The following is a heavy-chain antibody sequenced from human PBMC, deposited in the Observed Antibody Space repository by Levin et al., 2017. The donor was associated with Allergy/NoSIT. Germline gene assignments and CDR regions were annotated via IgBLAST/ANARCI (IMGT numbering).Heavy chain of an antibody. CDR3: TREQYKNPRSFITMVRGANPIYGMDV. Sequence: GGSLRLSCTASGFTFGDYAMSWFRQAPGKGLEWVGFIRSKAYGGTTEYAASVKGRFTISRDDSKSIAYLQMNSLKTEDTAVYYCTREQYKNPRSFITMVRGANPIYGMDVWGQGTTVTVSS. CDR1: GFTFGDYA. CDR2: IRSKAYGGTT. D-gene: IGHD3-10*01. J-gene: IGHJ6*02. V-gene: IGHV3-49*03.